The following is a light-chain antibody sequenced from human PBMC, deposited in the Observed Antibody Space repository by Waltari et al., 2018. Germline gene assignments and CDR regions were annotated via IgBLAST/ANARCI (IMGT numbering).Light chain of an antibody. Sequence: QSVLTQPPSASGTPGQRVPSPCSGRTPNIGRNTGQWYPQHPGPAPKLLIYNNNQRPSGVPDRFSGSKSGTSASLVISGLQSDDEADYYCAAWDDSLNGRSVFGTGTEVTVL. CDR1: TPNIGRNT. CDR2: NNN. CDR3: AAWDDSLNGRSV. J-gene: IGLJ1*01. V-gene: IGLV1-44*01.